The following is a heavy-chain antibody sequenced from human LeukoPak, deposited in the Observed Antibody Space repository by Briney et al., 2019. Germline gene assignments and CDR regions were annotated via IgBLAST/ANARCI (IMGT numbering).Heavy chain of an antibody. V-gene: IGHV1-2*04. D-gene: IGHD6-19*01. J-gene: IGHJ4*02. CDR2: INPNSGCT. Sequence: GASVKVSCKASGYTFTGYYMHWVRQAPGQGLEWMGWINPNSGCTNYAQKFQGWVTMTRDTSISTAYMELSRLRSDDTAVYYCARGPAVAGTEIDYWGQGTLVTVSS. CDR3: ARGPAVAGTEIDY. CDR1: GYTFTGYY.